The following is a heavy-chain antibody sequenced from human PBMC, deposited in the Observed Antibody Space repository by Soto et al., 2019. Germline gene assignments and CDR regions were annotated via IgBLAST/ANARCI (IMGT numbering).Heavy chain of an antibody. V-gene: IGHV1-18*01. CDR1: GYTFTSYG. D-gene: IGHD6-19*01. Sequence: GASVKVSCKASGYTFTSYGISWVRQAPGQGLEWMGWISAYNGNTNYAQKLQGRVTMTTDTSTSTAYMELRSLRSDDTAVYYCAREGQWLANYYYYYGMDVWGQGTTVTSP. CDR3: AREGQWLANYYYYYGMDV. J-gene: IGHJ6*02. CDR2: ISAYNGNT.